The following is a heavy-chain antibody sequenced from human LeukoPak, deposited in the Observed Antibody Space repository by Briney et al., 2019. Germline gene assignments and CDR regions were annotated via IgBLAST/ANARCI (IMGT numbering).Heavy chain of an antibody. CDR2: TFYRSKWYN. D-gene: IGHD3-3*01. Sequence: SQTLSLTCAISGDSVSSNSAAWNWIRQSPSRGLEWLGRTFYRSKWYNDYAVSVKSRITINPDTSKNQVSLQLNSVTPEDTAVYYCARETSFRYYDIWSGWDYWGQGTLVTVS. J-gene: IGHJ4*02. V-gene: IGHV6-1*01. CDR1: GDSVSSNSAA. CDR3: ARETSFRYYDIWSGWDY.